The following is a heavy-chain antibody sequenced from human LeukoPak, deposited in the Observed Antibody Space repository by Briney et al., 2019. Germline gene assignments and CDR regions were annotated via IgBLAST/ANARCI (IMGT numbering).Heavy chain of an antibody. V-gene: IGHV3-11*04. J-gene: IGHJ4*02. CDR3: ARDIKYYDFWSPKGGEYYFDY. CDR2: ISGSDTTI. CDR1: GFTFSDYY. D-gene: IGHD3-3*01. Sequence: PGGSLRLSCAASGFTFSDYYMTWIRQAPGKGLEWVSYISGSDTTIYYADSVKGRFTISRDNAKNSLYLQMHSLRAEDTAVYYCARDIKYYDFWSPKGGEYYFDYWGQGTLVTVSS.